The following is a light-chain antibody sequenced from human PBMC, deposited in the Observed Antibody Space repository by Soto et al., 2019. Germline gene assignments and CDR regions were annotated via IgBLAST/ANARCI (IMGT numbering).Light chain of an antibody. J-gene: IGLJ1*01. CDR3: CSYAGSSTYV. Sequence: QSVLTQPASVSGSPGQSITISCTGTRSDVGAYNYVSWYQQHPGKAPKLLIYEVSNRPSGVSNRFSGSKSGNTASLTISGLQAEDEADYYCCSYAGSSTYVFGTGTQLTVL. V-gene: IGLV2-23*02. CDR1: RSDVGAYNY. CDR2: EVS.